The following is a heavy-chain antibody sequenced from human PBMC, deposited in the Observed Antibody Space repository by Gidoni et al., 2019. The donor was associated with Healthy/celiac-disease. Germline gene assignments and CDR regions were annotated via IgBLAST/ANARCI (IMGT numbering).Heavy chain of an antibody. D-gene: IGHD2-2*01. CDR2: IDSSDSYT. CDR1: GYSFTRYW. V-gene: IGHV5-10-1*03. Sequence: EVQLVQSGAEVKKPGESLRISCNGSGYSFTRYWISWVRQMPGKGREWMGRIDSSDSYTNYSPSFQGHVTISADKSISTAYLQWSSLKASDTAMYYCARTRGYCSSTSCYFYGMDVWGQGTTVTVSS. CDR3: ARTRGYCSSTSCYFYGMDV. J-gene: IGHJ6*02.